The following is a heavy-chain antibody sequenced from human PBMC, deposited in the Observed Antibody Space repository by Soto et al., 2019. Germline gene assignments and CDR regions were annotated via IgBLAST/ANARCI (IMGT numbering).Heavy chain of an antibody. Sequence: EVQLVESGGGLVQPGGSLRLSCAASGFTFSSYWMHWVRQAPGKGLVWVSRINSDGSSTSYADSVKGRFTISRDNGKNHLYPQMNRPGGEDTAGYYRARVRKAGAGTAFYYRGQGTLGTVSS. CDR2: INSDGSST. V-gene: IGHV3-74*01. D-gene: IGHD6-13*01. CDR1: GFTFSSYW. J-gene: IGHJ4*02. CDR3: ARVRKAGAGTAFYY.